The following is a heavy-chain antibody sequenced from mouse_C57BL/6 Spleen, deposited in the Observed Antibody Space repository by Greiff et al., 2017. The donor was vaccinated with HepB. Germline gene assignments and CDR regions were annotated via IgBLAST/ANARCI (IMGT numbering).Heavy chain of an antibody. J-gene: IGHJ3*01. V-gene: IGHV1-43*01. D-gene: IGHD3-2*02. Sequence: VQLQQSGPELVKPGASVKISCKASGYSFTGYYMHWVKQSSEKSLEWIGEINPSTGGTSYNQKFKGKATLTVDKSSSTAYMQLKSLTSEDSAVYYCASGGSGSYGGQGTLVTVAA. CDR1: GYSFTGYY. CDR3: ASGGSGSY. CDR2: INPSTGGT.